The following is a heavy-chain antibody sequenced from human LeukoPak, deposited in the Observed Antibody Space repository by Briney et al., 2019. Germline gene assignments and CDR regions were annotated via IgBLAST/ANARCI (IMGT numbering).Heavy chain of an antibody. CDR2: FIPRFGTA. J-gene: IGHJ6*03. Sequence: SVNVSFKASGGSFISYAISWVRQAPGQGLEWMGAFIPRFGTAIYAQQFQGRVTITRDESTSTACMELSSLRFEDTAVYYCARHSSMSETYYYKMDVWGKGTTVTVSS. V-gene: IGHV1-69*05. CDR1: GGSFISYA. CDR3: ARHSSMSETYYYKMDV.